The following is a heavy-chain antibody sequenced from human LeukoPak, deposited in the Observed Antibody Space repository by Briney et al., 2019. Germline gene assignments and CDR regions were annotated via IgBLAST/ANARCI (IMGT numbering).Heavy chain of an antibody. Sequence: GGSLRLSCAAPGFSFSSYAMSWVRQAPGKGLEWVSAISGIGGRTYYAESVKGRFTISRDNSKNTLYLQMNSLRAEDTAVYYCAKEGFYHDSSGYNPWGQGTLVTVSS. V-gene: IGHV3-23*01. CDR3: AKEGFYHDSSGYNP. J-gene: IGHJ5*02. D-gene: IGHD3-22*01. CDR2: ISGIGGRT. CDR1: GFSFSSYA.